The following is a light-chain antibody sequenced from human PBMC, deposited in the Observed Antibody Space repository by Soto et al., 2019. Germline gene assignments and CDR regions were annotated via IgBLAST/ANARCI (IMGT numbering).Light chain of an antibody. CDR1: SSDVGGYNY. Sequence: QSALTQPRSVSGSPGQSVTISRTGTSSDVGGYNYVSWYQQHPGKAPKLMIYDVNKRPSGVPDRFSASKSGNTASLTISGLQAEDEADYYCCSYAGSYVFGTGTKVTVL. CDR3: CSYAGSYV. V-gene: IGLV2-11*01. J-gene: IGLJ1*01. CDR2: DVN.